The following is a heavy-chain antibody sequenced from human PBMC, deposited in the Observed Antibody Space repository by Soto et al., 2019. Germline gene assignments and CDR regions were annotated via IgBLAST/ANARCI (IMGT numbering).Heavy chain of an antibody. CDR2: INSDGSST. D-gene: IGHD3-22*01. CDR3: ARDPEGDYYDSSGTTYDY. J-gene: IGHJ4*02. V-gene: IGHV3-74*01. Sequence: PGGSLRLSCAASGFTFSSYWMHWVRQAPGKGLVWVSRINSDGSSTSYADSVKGRFTISRDNAKNTLYLQMNSLRAGDTAVYYCARDPEGDYYDSSGTTYDYWGQGTLVTVSS. CDR1: GFTFSSYW.